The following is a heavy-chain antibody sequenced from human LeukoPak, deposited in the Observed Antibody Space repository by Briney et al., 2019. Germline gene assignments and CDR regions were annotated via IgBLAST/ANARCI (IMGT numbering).Heavy chain of an antibody. CDR2: INHSGST. D-gene: IGHD5-18*01. Sequence: PSETLSLTCAVYGGSFSGYYWSWIRQPPGKGLEWIGEINHSGSTNYNPSLKSRVTISVDTSKNQFSLKLSSVTAADTAVYYCARGVDTAMVSEFDYWGQGTLVTVSS. CDR1: GGSFSGYY. V-gene: IGHV4-34*01. CDR3: ARGVDTAMVSEFDY. J-gene: IGHJ4*02.